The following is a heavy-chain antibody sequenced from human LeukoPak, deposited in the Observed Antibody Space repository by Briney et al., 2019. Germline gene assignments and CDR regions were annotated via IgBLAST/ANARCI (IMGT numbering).Heavy chain of an antibody. CDR1: GFTFNNYA. CDR2: ISGSGYST. Sequence: PGGSLRLSCVASGFTFNNYAMTWVRQAPGKGLEWVSAISGSGYSTYYADSVKGRFTIPRDNSKNTLYLQMNSLRAEDTALYFCAQWSRYFDYWGQGTLVTVSS. V-gene: IGHV3-23*01. J-gene: IGHJ4*02. D-gene: IGHD1-26*01. CDR3: AQWSRYFDY.